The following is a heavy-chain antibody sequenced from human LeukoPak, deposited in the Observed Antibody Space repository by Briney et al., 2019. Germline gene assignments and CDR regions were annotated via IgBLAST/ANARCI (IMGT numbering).Heavy chain of an antibody. V-gene: IGHV3-23*01. CDR2: ISGSGGST. CDR3: AKSSYYDTSGSYREYYFDY. J-gene: IGHJ4*02. Sequence: PGGSLRLSCAVSRFAFSNYGISWVRQAPGKGLEWVSAISGSGGSTYYADSVKGRFTISRDNSKNTLYLQMNSLRAEDTALYYCAKSSYYDTSGSYREYYFDYWGQGALVTVSS. D-gene: IGHD3-22*01. CDR1: RFAFSNYG.